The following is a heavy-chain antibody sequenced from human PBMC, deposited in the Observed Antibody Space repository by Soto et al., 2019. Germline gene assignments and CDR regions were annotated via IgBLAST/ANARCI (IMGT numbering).Heavy chain of an antibody. CDR3: AREFMGYYGSGSYNYYYGMDV. J-gene: IGHJ6*02. CDR2: INPSGGST. V-gene: IGHV1-46*01. CDR1: GYTFTSYY. D-gene: IGHD3-10*01. Sequence: ASVKVSCKASGYTFTSYYMHWVRQAPGQGLEWMGIINPSGGSTSYAQKFQGRVTMTRDTSTSTVYMELSSLRSEDTAVYYCAREFMGYYGSGSYNYYYGMDVWGQGTKVTVYS.